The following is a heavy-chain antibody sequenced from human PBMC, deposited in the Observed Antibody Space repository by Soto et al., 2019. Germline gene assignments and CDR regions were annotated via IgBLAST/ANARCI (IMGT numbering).Heavy chain of an antibody. J-gene: IGHJ6*03. CDR3: ARIRHDLLSGYYYAYYYCMDV. V-gene: IGHV2-26*02. D-gene: IGHD3-3*01. CDR1: GFSLSNARMG. Sequence: QVTLKESGPVLVKPTETLTLTCTVSGFSLSNARMGVSWIRQPPGKALEWLAHIFSNDEKSYSTSLKSRHTTSKVTSKGQVVLTMTNMDPVDTATYYCARIRHDLLSGYYYAYYYCMDVWGKGTTVTVSS. CDR2: IFSNDEK.